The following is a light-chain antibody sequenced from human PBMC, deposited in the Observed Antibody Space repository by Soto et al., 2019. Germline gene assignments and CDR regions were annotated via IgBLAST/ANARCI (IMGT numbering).Light chain of an antibody. J-gene: IGKJ4*01. Sequence: EIVMTQSPGTLSVSPGERATLSCRASQSVNSNFAWYQQKPGQAPRILIYGASTRASGIPARFSGSGSGTEFTLTISSLQSEDFAVYYCQQYNDWPRTFGGGTKVEIK. V-gene: IGKV3-15*01. CDR1: QSVNSN. CDR2: GAS. CDR3: QQYNDWPRT.